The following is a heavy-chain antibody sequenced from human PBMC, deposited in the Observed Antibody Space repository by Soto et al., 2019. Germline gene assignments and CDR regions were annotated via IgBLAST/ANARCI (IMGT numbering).Heavy chain of an antibody. CDR2: ITASGGRT. CDR3: AKDIRYGDYVRWFDP. V-gene: IGHV3-23*01. J-gene: IGHJ5*02. Sequence: GGSLRLSCTASGFTFSSYAMTWVRQAPGGGLEGVSGITASGGRTFYADSVKGRFTISRDNSRSTLYLQMNSLRAEDTAVYYGAKDIRYGDYVRWFDPWGQGTLVTVSS. CDR1: GFTFSSYA. D-gene: IGHD5-12*01.